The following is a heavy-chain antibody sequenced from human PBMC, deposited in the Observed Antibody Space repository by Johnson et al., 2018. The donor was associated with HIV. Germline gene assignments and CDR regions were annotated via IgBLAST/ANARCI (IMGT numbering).Heavy chain of an antibody. Sequence: QVQLVESGGGVVQPGRSLRLSCAASRFTFSSYAMHWVRQAPGQGLEWVAVISYDGSNEYYADSVKGRFTISRDNSNNTLYLHMNSLIPDDTGVYYCAKDKFMFLDNPVDAFDVWGQGTMVTFSS. D-gene: IGHD3/OR15-3a*01. V-gene: IGHV3-30*04. J-gene: IGHJ3*01. CDR3: AKDKFMFLDNPVDAFDV. CDR1: RFTFSSYA. CDR2: ISYDGSNE.